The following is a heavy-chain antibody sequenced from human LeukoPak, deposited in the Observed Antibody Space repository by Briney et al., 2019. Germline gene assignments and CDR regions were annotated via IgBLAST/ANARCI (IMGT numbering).Heavy chain of an antibody. CDR1: GFTFSSYG. CDR3: AKGGYCSSISCYGQGWFDP. V-gene: IGHV3-30*02. CDR2: IRYDGSNK. D-gene: IGHD2-2*01. J-gene: IGHJ5*02. Sequence: GGSLRLSCAASGFTFSSYGMHWVRQAPGKGLEWVAFIRYDGSNKYYADSVKGRFTISRDNSKNTLFLQMDSLRAEDTAVYYCAKGGYCSSISCYGQGWFDPWGQGTLVTVSS.